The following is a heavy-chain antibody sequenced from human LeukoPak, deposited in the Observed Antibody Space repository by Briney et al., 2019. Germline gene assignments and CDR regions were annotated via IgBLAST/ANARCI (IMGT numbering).Heavy chain of an antibody. D-gene: IGHD3-22*01. CDR2: ISYDGSNK. V-gene: IGHV3-30*01. Sequence: GWSLRLSCAASGFTFSSYAMHWVRQAPGRGLEWVAVISYDGSNKYYADSVKGRFTISRDNSKNTLYLQMNSLRAEDTAVYYCARRLHGYSLDYWGQGTLVTVSS. J-gene: IGHJ4*02. CDR3: ARRLHGYSLDY. CDR1: GFTFSSYA.